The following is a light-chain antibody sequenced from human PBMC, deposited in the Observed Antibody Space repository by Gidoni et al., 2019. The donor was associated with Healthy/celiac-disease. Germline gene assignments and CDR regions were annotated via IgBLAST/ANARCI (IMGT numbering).Light chain of an antibody. CDR3: QQYNSYSAFT. CDR1: QSISSW. CDR2: KAS. Sequence: DIQMTQSPSTLSASVGDRVTITCRASQSISSWLAWYQQKPGKAPKLLIYKASSLESGVPSRFSGSGSGTEFTLTISSLQPDDCATYYCQQYNSYSAFTFGPGTKVDIK. J-gene: IGKJ3*01. V-gene: IGKV1-5*03.